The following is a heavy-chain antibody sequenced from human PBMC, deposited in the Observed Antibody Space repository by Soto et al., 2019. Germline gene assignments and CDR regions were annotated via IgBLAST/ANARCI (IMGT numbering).Heavy chain of an antibody. J-gene: IGHJ5*02. CDR2: TYYRSKWYN. Sequence: SQTLSLTCAISGDSVSSNSAAWNWIRQSPSRGLEWLGRTYYRSKWYNDYAVSVKSRITINPDTSKNQFSLQLNSVTPEDTAVYYCARDPNVVVPAATSNWFDPWGQGTLVTVSS. V-gene: IGHV6-1*01. CDR3: ARDPNVVVPAATSNWFDP. D-gene: IGHD2-2*01. CDR1: GDSVSSNSAA.